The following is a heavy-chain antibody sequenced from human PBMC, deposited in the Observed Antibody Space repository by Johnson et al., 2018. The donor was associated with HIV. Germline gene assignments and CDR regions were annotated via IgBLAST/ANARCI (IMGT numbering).Heavy chain of an antibody. CDR3: ARDLVVVVAASKGNAFDF. CDR1: GFTFNDYG. CDR2: INWNGGRT. Sequence: VQVVESGGVVVQPGGSLRLSCAASGFTFNDYGMSWVRQAPGKGLEWVYGINWNGGRTGYADSVKGRFTISRDNAKNSLYLQMNSLRAEDTALYYCARDLVVVVAASKGNAFDFWGQGTMVTVSS. J-gene: IGHJ3*01. V-gene: IGHV3-20*04. D-gene: IGHD2-15*01.